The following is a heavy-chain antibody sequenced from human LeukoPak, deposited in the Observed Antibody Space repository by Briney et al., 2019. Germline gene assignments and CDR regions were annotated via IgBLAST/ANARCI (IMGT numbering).Heavy chain of an antibody. Sequence: ASVKVSCKASGYTFTGYYMHWVRQAPGQGLEWMGWINPNSGGTNYAQKFQGRVTMTRDTSISTAYMELSRLRSDDTAVYYCARDQGYYGPGSTQSYYYYYMDVWGKGTTVTVSS. J-gene: IGHJ6*03. D-gene: IGHD3-10*01. V-gene: IGHV1-2*02. CDR1: GYTFTGYY. CDR2: INPNSGGT. CDR3: ARDQGYYGPGSTQSYYYYYMDV.